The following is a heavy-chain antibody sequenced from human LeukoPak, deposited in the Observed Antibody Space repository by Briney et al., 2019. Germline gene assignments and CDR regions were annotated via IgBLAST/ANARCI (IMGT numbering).Heavy chain of an antibody. V-gene: IGHV3-53*01. Sequence: PGGSLRLSCAASGFTISGNYMSWVRLAPGKGLEWVSLISAANIAYYADSVKGRFTISRDNAKNTLYLQMNSLRAEDTAVYYCAKDGRYCSSTSCYSSWGQGTLVTVSS. CDR2: ISAANIA. CDR3: AKDGRYCSSTSCYSS. D-gene: IGHD2-2*01. CDR1: GFTISGNY. J-gene: IGHJ4*02.